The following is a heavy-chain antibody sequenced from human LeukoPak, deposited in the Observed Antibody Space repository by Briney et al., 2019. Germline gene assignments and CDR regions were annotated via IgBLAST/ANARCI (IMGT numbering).Heavy chain of an antibody. V-gene: IGHV4-39*01. D-gene: IGHD5-18*01. CDR1: GGSISSSRDY. CDR3: ARGENSYGSDY. Sequence: SETLSLTCTVSGGSISSSRDYWAWLRQPPGKGLEWIANIYYSGSTYYSPSLKSRVTISVDTSKNQFSLKLSSVTAADTAVYYCARGENSYGSDYWGQGTLVTVSS. CDR2: IYYSGST. J-gene: IGHJ4*02.